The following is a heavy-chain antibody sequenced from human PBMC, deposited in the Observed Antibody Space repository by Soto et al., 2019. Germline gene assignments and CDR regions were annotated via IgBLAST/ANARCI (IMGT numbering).Heavy chain of an antibody. V-gene: IGHV4-34*01. D-gene: IGHD6-13*01. J-gene: IGHJ5*02. Sequence: PSETLSLTCSSYAGSFSGYYWSWIRQPPGKGLEWIGEINHSGSTNYNPSLKSRVTISVDTSKNQFSLKLSSVTAADTAVYYCARDAADWFDPWGHGSRVSV. CDR3: ARDAADWFDP. CDR2: INHSGST. CDR1: AGSFSGYY.